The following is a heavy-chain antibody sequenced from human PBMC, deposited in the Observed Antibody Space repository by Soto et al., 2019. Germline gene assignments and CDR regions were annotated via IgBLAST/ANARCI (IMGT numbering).Heavy chain of an antibody. V-gene: IGHV3-33*01. J-gene: IGHJ4*02. CDR3: ARELFPYGLNY. Sequence: GGSLGLSCAASGFTFSSYGMHRVRQAPGKGLEWVAGIWYDGSNKYYADSVKGRFTISRDNSKNTLYLKMNSLRAEDTGVYYCARELFPYGLNYWRQRTLVTVSS. CDR2: IWYDGSNK. CDR1: GFTFSSYG. D-gene: IGHD2-21*01.